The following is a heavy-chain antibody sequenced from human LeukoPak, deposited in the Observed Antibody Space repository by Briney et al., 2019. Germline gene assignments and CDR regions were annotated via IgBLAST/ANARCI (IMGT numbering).Heavy chain of an antibody. V-gene: IGHV3-23*01. CDR1: GFTFSNYA. Sequence: GGSLRLSCAASGFTFSNYAMSWVRRAPGKGLEWVSAIGGSGGKTYYADSVKGRFTVSRDNSKNTLYLEMNSLRAEDTAVYYCAKEDRYCDSWYQSLGYWGQGTLVTVSS. CDR3: AKEDRYCDSWYQSLGY. D-gene: IGHD6-13*01. CDR2: IGGSGGKT. J-gene: IGHJ4*02.